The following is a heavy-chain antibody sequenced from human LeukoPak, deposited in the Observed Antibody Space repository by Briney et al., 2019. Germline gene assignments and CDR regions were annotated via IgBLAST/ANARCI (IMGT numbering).Heavy chain of an antibody. CDR1: GYTFTSYY. V-gene: IGHV1-46*01. CDR2: INPSGGST. J-gene: IGHJ5*02. Sequence: ASVKVSCKASGYTFTSYYMHWVRQAPGQGLEWMGIINPSGGSTSYAQKFQGRVTMTRDTSTSTVYMELSSLRSEDTAVYYCARGPYYYGSGSYPEWSWFDPWGQGTLVTVSS. D-gene: IGHD3-10*01. CDR3: ARGPYYYGSGSYPEWSWFDP.